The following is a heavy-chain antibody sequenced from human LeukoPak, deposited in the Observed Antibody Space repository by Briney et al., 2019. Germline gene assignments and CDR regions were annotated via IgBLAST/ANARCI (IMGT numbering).Heavy chain of an antibody. V-gene: IGHV3-48*04. CDR2: ISGSSSTI. Sequence: GGSLRLSCAASGFTFSSYSMNWVRQAPGKGLEWGSYISGSSSTIYYADSVKGRFTISRDNAKNSLYLQMNSLRVEDTAVYFCARQGRSWDYWGQGTLVTVSS. CDR1: GFTFSSYS. CDR3: ARQGRSWDY. D-gene: IGHD3-3*01. J-gene: IGHJ4*02.